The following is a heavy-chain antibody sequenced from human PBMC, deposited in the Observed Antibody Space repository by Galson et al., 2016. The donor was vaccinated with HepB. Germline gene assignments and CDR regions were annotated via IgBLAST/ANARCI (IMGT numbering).Heavy chain of an antibody. V-gene: IGHV1-69*13. CDR1: GGTSTSYV. CDR2: IIPILGTA. Sequence: SVKVSCKASGGTSTSYVISWVRRAPGQGLEWMGGIIPILGTANYAQKFQDRVTFSADESTNTAYMELNNLRSEDTAVYYCTMSHSYYGYFAYWGQGTVLTVSS. CDR3: TMSHSYYGYFAY. J-gene: IGHJ4*02. D-gene: IGHD4-11*01.